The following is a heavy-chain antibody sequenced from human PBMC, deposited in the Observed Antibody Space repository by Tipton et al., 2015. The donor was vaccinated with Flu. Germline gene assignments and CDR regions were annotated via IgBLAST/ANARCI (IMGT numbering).Heavy chain of an antibody. CDR2: IHHTGST. D-gene: IGHD4-11*01. CDR3: ARRDYSNYVSVPKNWFDS. J-gene: IGHJ5*01. Sequence: TLSLTCTVSGDSVSNSDYYWNWIRQEPGKGLEWIGNIHHTGSTYYNPSLRSRLTILVDRSKNQFSLKLSSVTAADTAVYYCARRDYSNYVSVPKNWFDSWGQGILVTVSS. V-gene: IGHV4-30-2*01. CDR1: GDSVSNSDYY.